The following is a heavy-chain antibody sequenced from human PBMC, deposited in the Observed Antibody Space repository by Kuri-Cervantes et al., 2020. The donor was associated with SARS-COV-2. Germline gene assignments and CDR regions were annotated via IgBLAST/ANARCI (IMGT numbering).Heavy chain of an antibody. J-gene: IGHJ4*02. CDR1: GFTFSSYS. V-gene: IGHV3-21*01. CDR3: ARDADDSSGYDYFDY. Sequence: GGSLRLTCAASGFTFSSYSMNWVRQAPGKGLEWVSSISSSSSYIYYADSVKGRFTISRDNAKNSLYLQMNSLRAEDTAVYYCARDADDSSGYDYFDYWGQGTLVTVYS. CDR2: ISSSSSYI. D-gene: IGHD3-22*01.